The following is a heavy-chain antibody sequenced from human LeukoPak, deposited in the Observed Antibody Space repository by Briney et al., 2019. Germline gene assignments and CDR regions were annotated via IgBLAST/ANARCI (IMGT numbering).Heavy chain of an antibody. CDR3: ARGFDIVVVPAAIAAWFDP. CDR2: ISAYNGNT. Sequence: GASVKVSCKASGYTFASYGISWVRQAPGQGLEWMGWISAYNGNTNYAQKLQGRVTMTTDTSTSTAYMELRSLRSDDTAVYYCARGFDIVVVPAAIAAWFDPWGQGTLVTVSS. J-gene: IGHJ5*02. D-gene: IGHD2-2*01. V-gene: IGHV1-18*01. CDR1: GYTFASYG.